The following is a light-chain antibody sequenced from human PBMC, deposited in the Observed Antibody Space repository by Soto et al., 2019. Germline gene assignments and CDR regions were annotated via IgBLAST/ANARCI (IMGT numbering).Light chain of an antibody. CDR3: QQRSNFLT. J-gene: IGKJ4*01. CDR1: QSVSSY. CDR2: DAS. Sequence: EIVLTQAAATLSLSPGERETLSCRASQSVSSYLAWYQQKPGQAPRLLIYDASNRATGIPARFSGSGSGTDFTLTISSLEPEDFAVYYCQQRSNFLTFGGGTKVDIK. V-gene: IGKV3-11*01.